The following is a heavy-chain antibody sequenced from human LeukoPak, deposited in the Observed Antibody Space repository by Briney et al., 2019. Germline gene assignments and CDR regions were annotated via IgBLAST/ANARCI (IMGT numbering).Heavy chain of an antibody. V-gene: IGHV3-9*02. CDR2: ITSKGGTL. CDR1: GFTSTDYA. Sequence: GGSLRLSCAVSGFTSTDYAMHWVRQVPGKGLEWVAGITSKGGTLAYADSVKGRFTISRDNAKNSLYLQMTSLRVEDTALYYCVKDRTKYYYYGMEVWGQGTTVTVSS. D-gene: IGHD2-8*01. J-gene: IGHJ6*02. CDR3: VKDRTKYYYYGMEV.